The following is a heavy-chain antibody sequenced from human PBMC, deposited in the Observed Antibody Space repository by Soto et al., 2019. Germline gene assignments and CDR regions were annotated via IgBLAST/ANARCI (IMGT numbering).Heavy chain of an antibody. D-gene: IGHD2-8*01. CDR3: AKDAPHELTMVYAIPNFDY. Sequence: GGSLRLSCAASGFTFSSYAMSWVRQAPGKGLEWVSAISGSGGSTYYADSVKGRFTISRDNSKNTLYLQMNSLRAEDTAVYYCAKDAPHELTMVYAIPNFDYWGQGTLVTVSS. CDR2: ISGSGGST. J-gene: IGHJ4*02. V-gene: IGHV3-23*01. CDR1: GFTFSSYA.